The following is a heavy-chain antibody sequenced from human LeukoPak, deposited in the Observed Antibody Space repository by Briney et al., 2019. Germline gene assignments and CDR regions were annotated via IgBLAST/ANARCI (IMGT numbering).Heavy chain of an antibody. CDR2: ISGRGGST. Sequence: GGSLRLSCAASGFTVSSYGMSWVRQAPGKGLEWVSVISGRGGSTYYADSVKGRFTISRDNSKNTLYLQMNSLRADDTAVYYCTKDRGWDDYSEYGHWRQGTLVTVSS. V-gene: IGHV3-23*01. J-gene: IGHJ4*02. CDR3: TKDRGWDDYSEYGH. CDR1: GFTVSSYG. D-gene: IGHD3-16*01.